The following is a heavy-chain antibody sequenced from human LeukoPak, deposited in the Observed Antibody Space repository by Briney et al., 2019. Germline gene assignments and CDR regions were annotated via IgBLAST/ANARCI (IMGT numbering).Heavy chain of an antibody. CDR2: INPNNGAT. D-gene: IGHD2-2*01. J-gene: IGHJ3*02. Sequence: ASVKVSCKASGYTFSGHNIYWVRQAPGQGLEWMGWINPNNGATNYAQKFQGRVTLTRDTSINTAYMEVNGLRSDDTAVYYCARDVSHCSSARCYDLNAFDIWGQGTMVTVSS. V-gene: IGHV1-2*02. CDR1: GYTFSGHN. CDR3: ARDVSHCSSARCYDLNAFDI.